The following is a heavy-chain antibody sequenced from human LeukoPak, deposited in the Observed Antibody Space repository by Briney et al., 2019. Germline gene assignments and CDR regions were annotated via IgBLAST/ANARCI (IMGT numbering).Heavy chain of an antibody. J-gene: IGHJ4*02. Sequence: ASVKVSCKASGGTFSSYAISWVRQAPGQGLELMGGIIPIFGTANYAQKFQGRVTITADESTSTAYMELSSLRSEDTAVYYCAKDPRAVPYYFDYWGQGTLVTVSS. CDR2: IIPIFGTA. V-gene: IGHV1-69*13. CDR3: AKDPRAVPYYFDY. CDR1: GGTFSSYA. D-gene: IGHD6-19*01.